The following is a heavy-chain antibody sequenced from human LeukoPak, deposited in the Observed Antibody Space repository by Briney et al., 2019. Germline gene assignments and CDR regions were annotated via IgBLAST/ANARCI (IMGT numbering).Heavy chain of an antibody. Sequence: SETLSLTCTVSGGSISTYYWSWIRQPPGKGLECIGYMYYSGSTNYSPSLKSRVTISVDTSKNQFSLKLSSVTAADTAVYYCAREALAAAGVYFDYWGQGTLVTVSS. CDR3: AREALAAAGVYFDY. V-gene: IGHV4-59*12. D-gene: IGHD6-13*01. CDR2: MYYSGST. CDR1: GGSISTYY. J-gene: IGHJ4*02.